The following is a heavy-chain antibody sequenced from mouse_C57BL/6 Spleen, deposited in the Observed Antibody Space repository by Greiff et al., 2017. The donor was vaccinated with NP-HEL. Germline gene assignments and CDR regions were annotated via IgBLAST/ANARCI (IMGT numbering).Heavy chain of an antibody. CDR3: ARFGSSYTWFAY. CDR1: GYAFSSYW. Sequence: QVQLQQSGAELVKPGASVKISCKASGYAFSSYWMNWVKQRPGKGLEWIGQIYPGDGDTNYNGKFKGKATLTADKSSSTAYMQLSSLTSEDSAVYFCARFGSSYTWFAYWGQGTLVTVSA. V-gene: IGHV1-80*01. D-gene: IGHD1-1*01. CDR2: IYPGDGDT. J-gene: IGHJ3*01.